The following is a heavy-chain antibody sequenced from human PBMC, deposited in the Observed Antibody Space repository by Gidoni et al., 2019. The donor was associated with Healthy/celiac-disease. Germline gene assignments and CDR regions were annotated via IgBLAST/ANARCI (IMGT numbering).Heavy chain of an antibody. CDR1: GGSFSGYY. D-gene: IGHD6-13*01. CDR3: ARVGQQLGLVDY. CDR2: INHSGST. Sequence: QVQLQQWGAGLLKPSETLSLTCAVYGGSFSGYYWSWIRQPPGKGLEWIGEINHSGSTNCSPSLKGQVTISVDTSKNQSSRKLSSVTAADTAVYYCARVGQQLGLVDYWGQGTLVTVSS. V-gene: IGHV4-34*01. J-gene: IGHJ4*02.